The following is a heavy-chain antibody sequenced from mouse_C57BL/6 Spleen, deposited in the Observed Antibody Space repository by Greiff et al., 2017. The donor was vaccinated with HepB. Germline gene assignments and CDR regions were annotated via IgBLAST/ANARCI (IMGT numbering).Heavy chain of an antibody. J-gene: IGHJ2*01. CDR2: IYPGDGDT. CDR1: GYAFSSYW. CDR3: ARGGLDGYYDY. Sequence: VQLQQSGAELVKPGASVKISCKASGYAFSSYWMNWVKQRPGQGLEWIGQIYPGDGDTNYNGKFKGKATLTADKSSSTAYMQLSSLTSEDSAVYFCARGGLDGYYDYWGQGTTLTVSS. D-gene: IGHD2-3*01. V-gene: IGHV1-80*01.